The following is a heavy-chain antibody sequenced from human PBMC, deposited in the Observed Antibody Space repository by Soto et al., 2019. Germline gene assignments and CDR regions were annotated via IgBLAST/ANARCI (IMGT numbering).Heavy chain of an antibody. CDR2: IIHIFGTA. V-gene: IGHV1-69*01. Sequence: QVQLVQSGAEVKKPGSSVKVSCKASGGTFSSYAISWVRQAPGQGLEWMGGIIHIFGTANYAQKFQGRVTITADESTSTAYMELSSLRSEDTGVYYCARAHTYYDLWSGYPGSKYYGMDVWGQGTTVTVSS. D-gene: IGHD3-3*01. J-gene: IGHJ6*02. CDR1: GGTFSSYA. CDR3: ARAHTYYDLWSGYPGSKYYGMDV.